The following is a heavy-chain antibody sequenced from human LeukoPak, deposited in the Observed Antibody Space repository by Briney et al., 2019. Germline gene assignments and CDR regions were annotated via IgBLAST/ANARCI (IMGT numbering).Heavy chain of an antibody. D-gene: IGHD3-10*01. J-gene: IGHJ4*02. CDR1: GYTFTSYY. Sequence: ASVKVSCKASGYTFTSYYIHWVRQAPGQGLEWMGIINPSSGSISYAQKFQGRVTMTRDTSTSTVYMELSSLRSEDTAVYYCARVRGEKGSEFDYWGQGTLVTLSS. CDR2: INPSSGSI. V-gene: IGHV1-46*01. CDR3: ARVRGEKGSEFDY.